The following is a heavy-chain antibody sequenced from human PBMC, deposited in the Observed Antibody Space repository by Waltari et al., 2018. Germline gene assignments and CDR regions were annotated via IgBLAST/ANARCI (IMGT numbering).Heavy chain of an antibody. J-gene: IGHJ4*02. CDR2: IYYSGST. Sequence: QLQLQESGPGLVKPSETLSLTCTVSGGSISSSSYYWGWIRQPPGKGLEWIGSIYYSGSTYYNPSLKSRVTISVDTSKNQFSLKLSSVTAADTAVYYCASYVVGASIDYWGQGTLVTVSS. CDR1: GGSISSSSYY. CDR3: ASYVVGASIDY. D-gene: IGHD3-10*01. V-gene: IGHV4-39*07.